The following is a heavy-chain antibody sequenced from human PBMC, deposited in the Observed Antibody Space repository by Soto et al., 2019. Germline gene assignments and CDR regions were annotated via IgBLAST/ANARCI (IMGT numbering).Heavy chain of an antibody. Sequence: QVPLVQSGAEVKKPGASVRVSCKPSGYTFTTYAMHWVRQAPGQRLEWMGWISTDNGNAKYSQKFPGRVTITRDTSASIAYMEVSSLRSEETAVYYCARSRGNYDNAFDIWGQGTMVCVS. D-gene: IGHD1-7*01. CDR3: ARSRGNYDNAFDI. CDR1: GYTFTTYA. V-gene: IGHV1-3*04. CDR2: ISTDNGNA. J-gene: IGHJ3*02.